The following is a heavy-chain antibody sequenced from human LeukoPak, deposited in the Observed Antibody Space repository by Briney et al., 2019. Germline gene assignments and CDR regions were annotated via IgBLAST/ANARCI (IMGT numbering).Heavy chain of an antibody. CDR3: ATGGRSGMAFDF. V-gene: IGHV3-53*01. Sequence: PGGSLRLSCSFSGFIATSNYMAWVCQSAGKGIQWISFIYGGGNTLYADSVRDRFSISRDNSKSTLYLQMNSLRVEDTAVYYCATGGRSGMAFDFWGQGTLVTVSS. CDR1: GFIATSNY. CDR2: IYGGGNT. D-gene: IGHD2-8*01. J-gene: IGHJ4*02.